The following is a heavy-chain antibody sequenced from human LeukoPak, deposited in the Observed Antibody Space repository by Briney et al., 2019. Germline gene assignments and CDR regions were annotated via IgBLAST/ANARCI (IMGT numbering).Heavy chain of an antibody. CDR1: GFTFSSYA. J-gene: IGHJ4*02. D-gene: IGHD3-22*01. CDR2: IYHSGST. V-gene: IGHV4-38-2*01. Sequence: PGGSLRLSCAASGFTFSSYAMSWVRQAPGKGLEWIGSIYHSGSTYYNPSLKSRVTISVDTSKNQFSLKLSSVTAADTAVYCCARGRAYYYDSSGYDYWGQGTLVTVSS. CDR3: ARGRAYYYDSSGYDY.